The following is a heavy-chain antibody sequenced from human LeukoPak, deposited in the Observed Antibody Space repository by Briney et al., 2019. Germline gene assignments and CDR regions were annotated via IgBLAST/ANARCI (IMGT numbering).Heavy chain of an antibody. CDR2: ITSSSSYI. D-gene: IGHD1-26*01. Sequence: PGGSLRLSCAASGFTFSSYSMNWVRQAPGKGLEWVSSITSSSSYIYYADSVKGRFTISRDNAKNSLYLQMNSLGAEDTAVYYCARAKVGATYDAFDIWGQGTMVTVSS. CDR1: GFTFSSYS. V-gene: IGHV3-21*01. CDR3: ARAKVGATYDAFDI. J-gene: IGHJ3*02.